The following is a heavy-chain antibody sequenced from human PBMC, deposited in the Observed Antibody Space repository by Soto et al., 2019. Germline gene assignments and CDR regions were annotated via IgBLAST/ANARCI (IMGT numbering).Heavy chain of an antibody. Sequence: QVQLQESGPGLVKPSETLSLTCTVSGGSVSSGSYYWSWIRQPPGKGLELIGYIYYSGSTNYNPSLKSRVTISVDTSKNQFSLKLSSVTAADTAVYYCARNMVRGVTTFDYWGQGTLVTVSS. J-gene: IGHJ4*02. CDR1: GGSVSSGSYY. D-gene: IGHD3-10*01. CDR3: ARNMVRGVTTFDY. CDR2: IYYSGST. V-gene: IGHV4-61*01.